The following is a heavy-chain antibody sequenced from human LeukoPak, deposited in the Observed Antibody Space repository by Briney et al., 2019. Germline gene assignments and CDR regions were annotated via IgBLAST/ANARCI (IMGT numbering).Heavy chain of an antibody. CDR3: ARTRLGDYIWGSYRNYPSAYYFDY. J-gene: IGHJ4*02. V-gene: IGHV4-34*01. Sequence: SETLSLTCAVYGGSFSCYYWSWIRQPPGKGLEWIGEINHSGSTNYNPSLKSRVTISVDTSKNQFSLKLSSVTAADTAVYYCARTRLGDYIWGSYRNYPSAYYFDYWGQGTLVTVSS. CDR2: INHSGST. D-gene: IGHD3-16*02. CDR1: GGSFSCYY.